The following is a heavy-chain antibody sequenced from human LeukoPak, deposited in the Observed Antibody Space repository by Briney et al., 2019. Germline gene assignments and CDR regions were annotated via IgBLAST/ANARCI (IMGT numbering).Heavy chain of an antibody. V-gene: IGHV3-7*01. Sequence: GGSLRLSCAASGFTFSSYWMSWVRQAPGKGLEWVAHIKQDGSEKYYVDSVKGRFTISRDNAKKSLYLQMNTLRAEDTAVYYCARLARTEQLVGHYFDYWGQGTLVTVSS. CDR1: GFTFSSYW. D-gene: IGHD6-13*01. CDR3: ARLARTEQLVGHYFDY. J-gene: IGHJ4*02. CDR2: IKQDGSEK.